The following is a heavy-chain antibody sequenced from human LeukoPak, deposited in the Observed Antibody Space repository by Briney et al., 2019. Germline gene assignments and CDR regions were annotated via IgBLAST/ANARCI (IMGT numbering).Heavy chain of an antibody. D-gene: IGHD3-22*01. V-gene: IGHV3-33*06. CDR1: GFTFSSYG. Sequence: GGSLRLSCAASGFTFSSYGMHWVRQAPGKGLEWVAVIWYDGSNKYYADSVKGRFTISRDNSKNTLYLQMNSLRAKDTAVYYCAKEGYYYDSSEYYFDYWGQGTLVTVSS. J-gene: IGHJ4*02. CDR2: IWYDGSNK. CDR3: AKEGYYYDSSEYYFDY.